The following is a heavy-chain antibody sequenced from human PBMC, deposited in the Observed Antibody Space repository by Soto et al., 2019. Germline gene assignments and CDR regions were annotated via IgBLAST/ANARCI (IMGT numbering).Heavy chain of an antibody. CDR2: ISGSGGST. CDR1: GFTFSSYA. J-gene: IGHJ4*02. V-gene: IGHV3-23*01. D-gene: IGHD2-2*02. Sequence: EVQLLESGGGLVQPGGSLRLSCAASGFTFSSYAMSWVRQAPGKGLEWVSAISGSGGSTYYADSVKGRFTISRDNSKNTLFLKITSRGAENTAVYYWAKGVAGQLLYLKRVYFDYWGQGPLVTVSS. CDR3: AKGVAGQLLYLKRVYFDY.